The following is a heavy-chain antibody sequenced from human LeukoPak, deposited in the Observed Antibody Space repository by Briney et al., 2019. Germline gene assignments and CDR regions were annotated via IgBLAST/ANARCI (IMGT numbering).Heavy chain of an antibody. CDR1: GFNFSSYS. Sequence: PGGSLRLSCAATGFNFSSYSMNWVRQATGKGLEWVSSLSSASSFIYYADSVKGRFTISRDNAKKSLYLQMNSLRAEDTAVYYCARGTGLFDYWGQGTLVTVSS. CDR2: LSSASSFI. CDR3: ARGTGLFDY. D-gene: IGHD1-1*01. J-gene: IGHJ4*02. V-gene: IGHV3-21*01.